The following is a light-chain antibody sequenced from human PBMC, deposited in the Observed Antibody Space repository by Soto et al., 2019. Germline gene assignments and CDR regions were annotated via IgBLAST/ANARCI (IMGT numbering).Light chain of an antibody. V-gene: IGKV3-11*01. Sequence: EIVLTQSPATLSLSPGDRAALSCRASQSVSSYLAWYQQKPGQAPRLLIYDASKRATGIPARFSGSGSGTAFTLTISSLEPEDFAVYFCQQRSNWPSTFGGGNKVEI. J-gene: IGKJ4*01. CDR2: DAS. CDR1: QSVSSY. CDR3: QQRSNWPST.